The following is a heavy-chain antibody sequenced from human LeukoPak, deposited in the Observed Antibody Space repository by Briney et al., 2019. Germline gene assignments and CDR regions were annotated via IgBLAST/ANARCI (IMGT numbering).Heavy chain of an antibody. CDR2: IYSGGST. V-gene: IGHV3-66*01. J-gene: IGHJ6*02. Sequence: GGSLRLSCAASGFTFSSYSMNWVRQAPGKGLEWVSVIYSGGSTYYADSVKGRFTISRDNSKNTLYLQMNSLRAEDTAVYYCARGVVVPAAMSLYYYYYGMDVWGQGTTVTVSS. CDR1: GFTFSSYS. D-gene: IGHD2-2*01. CDR3: ARGVVVPAAMSLYYYYYGMDV.